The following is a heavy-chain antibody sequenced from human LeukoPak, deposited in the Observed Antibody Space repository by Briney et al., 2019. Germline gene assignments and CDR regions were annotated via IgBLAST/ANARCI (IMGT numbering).Heavy chain of an antibody. D-gene: IGHD2-15*01. CDR1: GYTFTGYY. J-gene: IGHJ4*02. CDR3: ARGYCSGGSCYCDY. V-gene: IGHV1-2*02. Sequence: ASVKVSCKASGYTFTGYYMHWVRQAPGQGLEWMGWINPNSGGTNYAQKFQGRVTMTRDTSISTAYMEQSRLRSDDTAVYYCARGYCSGGSCYCDYWGQGTLVTVSS. CDR2: INPNSGGT.